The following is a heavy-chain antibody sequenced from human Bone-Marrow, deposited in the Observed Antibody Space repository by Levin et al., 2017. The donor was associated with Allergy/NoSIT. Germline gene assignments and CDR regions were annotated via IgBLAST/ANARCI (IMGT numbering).Heavy chain of an antibody. D-gene: IGHD3-3*01. Sequence: SETLSLTCAVSGYSISSGYYWGWIRQPPGKGLEWIGSIYHSGSTYYNPSLKSRVTISVDTSKNQFSLKLSSVTAADTTVYYCARDDTYYDFWSNSYYYAMDVWGQGTTVTVSS. CDR3: ARDDTYYDFWSNSYYYAMDV. J-gene: IGHJ6*02. CDR2: IYHSGST. V-gene: IGHV4-38-2*01. CDR1: GYSISSGYY.